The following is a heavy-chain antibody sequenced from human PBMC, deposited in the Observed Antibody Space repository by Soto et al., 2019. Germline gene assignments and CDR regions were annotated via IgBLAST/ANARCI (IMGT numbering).Heavy chain of an antibody. V-gene: IGHV3-23*01. D-gene: IGHD3-10*01. CDR3: AKDRDGSGSYYNGRDAFDI. Sequence: GGSLRLSCAASGFTFSSYAMSWVRQAPGKGLEWVSAISGSGGSTYYADSVKGRFTISRDNSKNTLDLQMNSLRAEDTAVYYCAKDRDGSGSYYNGRDAFDIWGQGTMVTVS. J-gene: IGHJ3*02. CDR2: ISGSGGST. CDR1: GFTFSSYA.